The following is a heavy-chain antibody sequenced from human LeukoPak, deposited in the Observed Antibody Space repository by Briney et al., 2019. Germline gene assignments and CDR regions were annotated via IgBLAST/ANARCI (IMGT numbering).Heavy chain of an antibody. J-gene: IGHJ6*02. CDR3: ARGPTLSNLRLPYYYYGMDV. CDR1: GGSISSYY. D-gene: IGHD2/OR15-2a*01. CDR2: IYYSGST. V-gene: IGHV4-59*01. Sequence: SETLSLTCTVSGGSISSYYWSWIRQPPGKGLEWIGYIYYSGSTNYNPSLKSRVTISADTSKNQFSLKLSSVTAADTAVYYCARGPTLSNLRLPYYYYGMDVWGQGTTVTVSS.